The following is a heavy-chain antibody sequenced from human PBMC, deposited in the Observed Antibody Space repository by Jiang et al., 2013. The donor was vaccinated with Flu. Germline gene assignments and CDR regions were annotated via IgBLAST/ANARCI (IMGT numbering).Heavy chain of an antibody. J-gene: IGHJ4*02. D-gene: IGHD3-10*01. Sequence: QSGSELKKPGASVKVSCKASGYTFTRYAMNWVRQAPGQGLEWMGWINTNTGKPTYAQGFTGRFVFSLDTSVSTAYLEISTLKAEDTAVYYCARILLWFGETSDYWGQGTLVTVSS. CDR3: ARILLWFGETSDY. CDR1: GYTFTRYA. V-gene: IGHV7-4-1*02. CDR2: INTNTGKP.